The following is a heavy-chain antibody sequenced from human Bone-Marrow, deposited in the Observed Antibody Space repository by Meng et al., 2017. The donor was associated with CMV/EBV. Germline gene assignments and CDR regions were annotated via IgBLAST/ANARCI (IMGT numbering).Heavy chain of an antibody. Sequence: SETLSLTCTVSGYSISSGYYWGWIRQPPGKGLEWIGSIYHSGSTYYNPSLKSRVTISVDTSKNQFSLKLSSVTAADTAVYYCACKKPRDVLRFLEWKNNWFDPWGQGTLVTISS. CDR3: ACKKPRDVLRFLEWKNNWFDP. CDR2: IYHSGST. V-gene: IGHV4-38-2*02. J-gene: IGHJ5*02. CDR1: GYSISSGYY. D-gene: IGHD3-3*01.